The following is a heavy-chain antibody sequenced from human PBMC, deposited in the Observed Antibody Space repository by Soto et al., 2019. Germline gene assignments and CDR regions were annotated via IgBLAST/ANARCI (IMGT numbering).Heavy chain of an antibody. D-gene: IGHD6-13*01. CDR1: GGSISSSSYY. J-gene: IGHJ6*02. CDR3: ARPHLYSSSWYPFRYYYYGMDV. V-gene: IGHV4-39*01. CDR2: IYYSGST. Sequence: QLQLQESGPGLVKPSETLSLTCTVSGGSISSSSYYWGWIRQPPGKGLEWIGSIYYSGSTYYNPSLKSRVTISVDTSKNQFSLKLSSVTAADTAVYYCARPHLYSSSWYPFRYYYYGMDVWGQGTTVTVSS.